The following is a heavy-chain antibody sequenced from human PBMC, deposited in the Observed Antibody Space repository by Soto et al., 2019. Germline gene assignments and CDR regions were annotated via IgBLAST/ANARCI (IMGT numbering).Heavy chain of an antibody. J-gene: IGHJ4*02. D-gene: IGHD6-19*01. CDR3: ARRENTGWSFYY. CDR2: SYYNGVS. V-gene: IGHV4-39*01. CDR1: GGSITSRDHY. Sequence: QLQLRESGPRMVKPSETLSLTCSVSGGSITSRDHYWGWIRQSPGRGLEWIASSYYNGVSTFNPPLRSRVTLSVDTSKSQFSLSLTSVTAADTAVYYCARRENTGWSFYYWGQGVLVTVSS.